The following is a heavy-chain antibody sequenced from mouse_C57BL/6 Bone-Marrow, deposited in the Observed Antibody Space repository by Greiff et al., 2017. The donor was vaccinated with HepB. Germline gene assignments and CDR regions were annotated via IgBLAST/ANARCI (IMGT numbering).Heavy chain of an antibody. J-gene: IGHJ1*03. CDR3: ARGGLWLRYFDV. Sequence: QVQLQQPGTELVKPGASVKLSCKASGYTFTSYWMHWVKQRPGQGLEWIENINPSNGGTNYNEKFKSKATLTVDKSSSTAYMQLSSLTSEDSAVYYCARGGLWLRYFDVWGTGTTVTVSS. V-gene: IGHV1-53*01. CDR1: GYTFTSYW. D-gene: IGHD2-2*01. CDR2: INPSNGGT.